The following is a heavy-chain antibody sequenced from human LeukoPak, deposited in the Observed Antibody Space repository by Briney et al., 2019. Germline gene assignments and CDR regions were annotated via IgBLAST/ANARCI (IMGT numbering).Heavy chain of an antibody. Sequence: SETLSLTCTVSGDSVTSGTFYWAWRRQPPGKGLEWIATVYYTGSTYYNPSLKSRVTISIDTSKNQFSLKLRSVVAPDTALYYCARHSGSGSLSRPFDPWGQGTLVTVSS. CDR2: VYYTGST. V-gene: IGHV4-39*01. CDR1: GDSVTSGTFY. J-gene: IGHJ5*02. D-gene: IGHD3-10*01. CDR3: ARHSGSGSLSRPFDP.